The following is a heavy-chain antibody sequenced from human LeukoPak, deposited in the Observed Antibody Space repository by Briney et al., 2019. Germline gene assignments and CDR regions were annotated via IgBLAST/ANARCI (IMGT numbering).Heavy chain of an antibody. CDR1: GGSISSSCYC. CDR2: IYYSGST. Sequence: SETLSLTCPVAGGSISSSCYCWGWLRQPPGRGLARFGSIYYSGSTYNIPSLTTRFPISVDTSKNQFSLKLSSVTAADTAVYYCARAIVVVPAALGWFDPWGQGTLVTVSS. CDR3: ARAIVVVPAALGWFDP. D-gene: IGHD2-2*01. V-gene: IGHV4-39*01. J-gene: IGHJ5*02.